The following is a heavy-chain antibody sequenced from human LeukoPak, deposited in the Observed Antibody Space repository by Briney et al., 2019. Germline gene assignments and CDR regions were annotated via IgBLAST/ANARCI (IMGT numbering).Heavy chain of an antibody. CDR1: GGSISSYY. Sequence: PSETLSLTCTVSGGSISSYYWSWIRQPPGKGLEWIGYIYYSGSTYYNPSLKSRVTISVDTSKNQFSLKLSSVTAADTAVYYCARGRTFFDPWGQGTLVTVSS. CDR2: IYYSGST. V-gene: IGHV4-59*12. J-gene: IGHJ5*02. D-gene: IGHD1-1*01. CDR3: ARGRTFFDP.